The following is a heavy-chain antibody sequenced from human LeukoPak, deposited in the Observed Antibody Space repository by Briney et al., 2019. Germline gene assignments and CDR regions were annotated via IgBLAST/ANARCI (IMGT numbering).Heavy chain of an antibody. V-gene: IGHV3-48*04. CDR1: GFTFSSYS. CDR3: ARDLAAAENS. J-gene: IGHJ4*02. D-gene: IGHD6-13*01. CDR2: ISSSSSTI. Sequence: GGSLRLSCAASGFTFSSYSMNWVRQAPGKGLEWVSYISSSSSTIYYADSVKGRFTISRDNAKNSLYLQVNSLRAEDAAVYYCARDLAAAENSWGQGTLVTVSS.